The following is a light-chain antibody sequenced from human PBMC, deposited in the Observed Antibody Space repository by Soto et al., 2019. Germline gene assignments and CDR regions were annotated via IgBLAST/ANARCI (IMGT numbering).Light chain of an antibody. Sequence: EIVLTQSPATLSLSPGERATLSCRASQSVSSYLAWYQQKPGQAPRLLIYDASSRATGIPDRFSGSGSGTDFTLTISRLEPEDFAVYYCQQYDSSPLYTFGQGTKVDIK. CDR2: DAS. CDR3: QQYDSSPLYT. V-gene: IGKV3-20*01. CDR1: QSVSSY. J-gene: IGKJ2*01.